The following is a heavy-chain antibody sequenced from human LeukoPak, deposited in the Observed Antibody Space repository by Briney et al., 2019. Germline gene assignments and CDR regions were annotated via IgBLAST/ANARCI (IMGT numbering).Heavy chain of an antibody. CDR1: GFTFSSYA. J-gene: IGHJ4*02. CDR2: ISGSGGST. V-gene: IGHV3-23*01. D-gene: IGHD1-26*01. Sequence: PGGSLRLSCAASGFTFSSYAMSWVRQAPGKGLEWVSAISGSGGSTYYADSVKGRFTISRDNSKNTLCLQMNSLRAEDAAVYYCARIVGAPYYFDYWGQGTLVTVSS. CDR3: ARIVGAPYYFDY.